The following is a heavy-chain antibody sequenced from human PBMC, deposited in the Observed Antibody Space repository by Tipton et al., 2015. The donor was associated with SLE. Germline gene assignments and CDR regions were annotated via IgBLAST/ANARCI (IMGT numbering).Heavy chain of an antibody. CDR1: SGSFSTYY. Sequence: TLSLTCAVYSGSFSTYYWSWIRQPPGKGLEWIGEINHSGSTNYNPSLKSRVSISVDTSKNQFSLDLTSVTAADTAVYYCARDGTVDAFDIWGQGTMVTVSS. CDR2: INHSGST. V-gene: IGHV4-34*01. CDR3: ARDGTVDAFDI. J-gene: IGHJ3*02. D-gene: IGHD1-7*01.